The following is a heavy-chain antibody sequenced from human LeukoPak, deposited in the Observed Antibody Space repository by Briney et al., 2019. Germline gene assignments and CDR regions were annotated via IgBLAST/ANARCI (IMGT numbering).Heavy chain of an antibody. CDR3: ARGNWKRTFDI. Sequence: PSETLSLTCAVCGGSFSGYYWSWIRQPPGKGLEWIGEINHSGSTNYNPSLKSRVTISVDTSKNQFSLKLSSVTAADTAVYYCARGNWKRTFDIWGQGTMVTVSS. CDR2: INHSGST. D-gene: IGHD1-20*01. J-gene: IGHJ3*02. CDR1: GGSFSGYY. V-gene: IGHV4-34*01.